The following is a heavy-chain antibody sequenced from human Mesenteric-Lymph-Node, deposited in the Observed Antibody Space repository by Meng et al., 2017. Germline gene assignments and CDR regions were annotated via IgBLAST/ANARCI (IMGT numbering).Heavy chain of an antibody. V-gene: IGHV4-39*01. CDR3: ARHHHSPTFDY. CDR2: FVYCGTT. J-gene: IGHJ4*02. Sequence: PQLQGSGPGLVKPSAALAPTCPVSGGPISSSSYYRAWIRQPPGEGLEGIGSFVYCGTTYYTSSLKSRVSISVDTSKNQFSLKLSSVTAADTAVYYCARHHHSPTFDYWGQGTLVTVSS. D-gene: IGHD1-14*01. CDR1: GGPISSSSYY.